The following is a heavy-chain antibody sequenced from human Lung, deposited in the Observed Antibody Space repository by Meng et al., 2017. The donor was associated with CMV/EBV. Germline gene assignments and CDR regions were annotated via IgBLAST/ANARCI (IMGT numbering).Heavy chain of an antibody. J-gene: IGHJ4*02. CDR2: IRDKAATYST. V-gene: IGHV3-72*01. Sequence: GESLKISCAASGFSFSDNYMDWFRQAPGKGLECVGRIRDKAATYSTEYAASVRGRFTISRDDSKNSLYLQMNSLKIEDTAVYYCVKDFLGAGDFWGQGTPVTGSS. CDR3: VKDFLGAGDF. D-gene: IGHD2-15*01. CDR1: GFSFSDNY.